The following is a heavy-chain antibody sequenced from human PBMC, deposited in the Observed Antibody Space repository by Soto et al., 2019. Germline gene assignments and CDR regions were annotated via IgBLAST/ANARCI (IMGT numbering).Heavy chain of an antibody. D-gene: IGHD4-17*01. V-gene: IGHV4-59*01. Sequence: SETLSLTCTVYGDSMRSFYWSWIRQPPGKGLEWIGNIYYSGSTNYNPSRKSRVTMSVDMSRNQASLKLSSVTAADTAVYYCTRVGGYYGDYPNFDYWGQGALVTVSS. CDR2: IYYSGST. CDR1: GDSMRSFY. CDR3: TRVGGYYGDYPNFDY. J-gene: IGHJ4*02.